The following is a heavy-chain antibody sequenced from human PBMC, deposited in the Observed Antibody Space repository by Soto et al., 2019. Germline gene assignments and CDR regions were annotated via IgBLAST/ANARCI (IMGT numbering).Heavy chain of an antibody. CDR1: GFSFSNAW. D-gene: IGHD2-15*01. CDR3: TTGSVEGV. CDR2: IKRKIDGEAT. J-gene: IGHJ6*02. V-gene: IGHV3-15*07. Sequence: EVQLVESGGGLVNPGGSLRLSCAASGFSFSNAWMNWVRQAPGKGLEWVGRIKRKIDGEATDYAGPVKGRFTVFRDDSKSALYLQMNSLKGDDTAVYYCTTGSVEGVWGQGTTVTVS.